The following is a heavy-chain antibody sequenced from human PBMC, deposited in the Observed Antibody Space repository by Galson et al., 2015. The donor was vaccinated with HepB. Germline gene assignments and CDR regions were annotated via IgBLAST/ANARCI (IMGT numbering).Heavy chain of an antibody. CDR2: IYSGGST. CDR1: GFTVSSNY. V-gene: IGHV3-66*01. CDR3: AREDRDGYNSANDY. Sequence: SLRLSCAASGFTVSSNYMSWVRQAPGKGLEWVSVIYSGGSTYYADSVKGRFTISRDNSKNTLYLQMNSLRAEDTAVYYCAREDRDGYNSANDYWGQGTLVTVSS. D-gene: IGHD5-24*01. J-gene: IGHJ4*02.